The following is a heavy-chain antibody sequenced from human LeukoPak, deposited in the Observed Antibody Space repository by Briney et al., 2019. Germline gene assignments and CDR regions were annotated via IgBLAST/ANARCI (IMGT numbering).Heavy chain of an antibody. J-gene: IGHJ4*02. CDR1: ACSISSYC. CDR2: IYTSRGT. V-gene: IGHV4-4*07. D-gene: IGHD3-10*01. CDR3: ARVNYGSGVFDY. Sequence: PSETLSLTCTVAACSISSYCWGWIRQPAGKGLEWIGRIYTSRGTNYNTSLKRRLTMSVDTSKNQFSLKLSSVTAEDTAVYYCARVNYGSGVFDYWGQGSMVTVSS.